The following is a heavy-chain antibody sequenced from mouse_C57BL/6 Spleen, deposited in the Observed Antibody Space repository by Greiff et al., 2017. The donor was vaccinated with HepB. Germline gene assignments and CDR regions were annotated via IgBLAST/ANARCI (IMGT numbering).Heavy chain of an antibody. D-gene: IGHD2-5*01. CDR1: GYAFSSYW. V-gene: IGHV1-80*01. CDR3: ARYSNHYYAMDY. Sequence: QVQLQQSGAELVKPGASVKISCKASGYAFSSYWMNWVKQRPGKGLEWIGQIYPGDGDTNYNGKFKGKATLTADKSSSTAYMQLSSLTSEDSAVYFCARYSNHYYAMDYWGQGTSVTVSS. CDR2: IYPGDGDT. J-gene: IGHJ4*01.